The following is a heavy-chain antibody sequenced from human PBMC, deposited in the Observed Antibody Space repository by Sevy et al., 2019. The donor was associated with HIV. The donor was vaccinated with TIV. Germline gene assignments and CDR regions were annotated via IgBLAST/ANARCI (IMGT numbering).Heavy chain of an antibody. V-gene: IGHV3-30*18. CDR3: ANAYSGSYSHSYLYALDV. CDR2: ISHDGINE. Sequence: GGYLRLSCIGSGFSFSYYGIHWVRQSPGKGLDWVALISHDGINEYYADSVKGRFTISRNNSKNTEYLEMNSLTNEDTAIYFCANAYSGSYSHSYLYALDVWGQGTTVTVSS. J-gene: IGHJ6*02. CDR1: GFSFSYYG. D-gene: IGHD1-26*01.